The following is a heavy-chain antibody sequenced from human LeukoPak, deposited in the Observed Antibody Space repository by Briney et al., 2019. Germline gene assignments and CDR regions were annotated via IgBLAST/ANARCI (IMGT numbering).Heavy chain of an antibody. V-gene: IGHV1-18*01. D-gene: IGHD3-3*02. CDR3: ARDPSGRIFGVVIPLDY. Sequence: ASVKVSFKASRYTFTSYGISWVRQAPGQGLEWVGWISAYNGNTNYAQKLQGRVTMTTDTSTSTAYMELRSLRSDDTAVYYCARDPSGRIFGVVIPLDYWGQGTLVTVSS. CDR1: RYTFTSYG. CDR2: ISAYNGNT. J-gene: IGHJ4*02.